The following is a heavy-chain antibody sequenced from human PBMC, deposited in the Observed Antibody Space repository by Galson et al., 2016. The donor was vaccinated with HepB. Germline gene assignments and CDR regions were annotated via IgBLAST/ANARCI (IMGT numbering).Heavy chain of an antibody. V-gene: IGHV3-11*05. CDR2: ISKDAKYT. CDR1: GFPFSDFY. J-gene: IGHJ5*02. CDR3: ARGILSS. Sequence: SLRLSCAGPGFPFSDFYMTWIRQAPGKGLEWIAHISKDAKYTAYADSLKGRFVISRDNAKNSVSLHVSGLRPEDTAVYYCARGILSSWAQGVLVTVSS. D-gene: IGHD1-14*01.